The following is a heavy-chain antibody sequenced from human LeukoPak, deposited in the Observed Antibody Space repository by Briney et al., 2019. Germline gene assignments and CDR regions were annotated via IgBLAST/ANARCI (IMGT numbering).Heavy chain of an antibody. J-gene: IGHJ6*02. D-gene: IGHD2-2*01. V-gene: IGHV3-30*04. CDR3: ARDHFIVVVPAAMSPSDYYGMDV. CDR2: ISYDGSNK. Sequence: GGSLRLSCAASGFTFSSYAMHWVRQAPGKGLEWVAVISYDGSNKYYADSVKGRFTISRDNSKNTLYLQMNSLRAEDTAVYYCARDHFIVVVPAAMSPSDYYGMDVWGQETTVTVSS. CDR1: GFTFSSYA.